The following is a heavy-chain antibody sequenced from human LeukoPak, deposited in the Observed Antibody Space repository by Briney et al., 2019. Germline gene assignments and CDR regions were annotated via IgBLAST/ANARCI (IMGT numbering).Heavy chain of an antibody. Sequence: GGSLRLSCAASGFTFSTYAMSWVRQAPGKGLEWVSSIRGSDGSTYYADSVKGRFAISRDNSKNTLYLQMNSQRAEDTAVYYCAKDVYGDYGGLDYWGQGTLVTVSS. CDR3: AKDVYGDYGGLDY. CDR2: IRGSDGST. CDR1: GFTFSTYA. D-gene: IGHD4-17*01. V-gene: IGHV3-23*01. J-gene: IGHJ4*02.